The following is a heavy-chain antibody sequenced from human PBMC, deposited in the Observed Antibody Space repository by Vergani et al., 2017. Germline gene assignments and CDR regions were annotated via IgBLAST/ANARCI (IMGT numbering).Heavy chain of an antibody. CDR1: GFTFSSYV. J-gene: IGHJ3*02. V-gene: IGHV3-23*01. CDR3: AKDQGPFDI. Sequence: EVQLLESGGGLVQPGGSLRLSCAASGFTFSSYVMSYVRQAPGKGLEWVSFISGSGTSTYYADSVKGRFSISRDNAKNTLYLQMNSLRAEDTAVYYCAKDQGPFDIWGQGTMVTVSS. CDR2: ISGSGTST.